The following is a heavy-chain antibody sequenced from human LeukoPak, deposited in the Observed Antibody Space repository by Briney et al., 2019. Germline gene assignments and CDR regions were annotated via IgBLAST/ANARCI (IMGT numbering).Heavy chain of an antibody. CDR3: ARGDFSITMVRGVNDAFDI. Sequence: GGSLRLSCAASGFTVSSNYMSWVRQAPGKGLEWVSVIYSGGSTYYADSVKGRFTISRDNSKNTLYLQMNSLRAEDTAVYYCARGDFSITMVRGVNDAFDIWGQGTMVTVSS. D-gene: IGHD3-10*01. V-gene: IGHV3-53*01. CDR1: GFTVSSNY. J-gene: IGHJ3*02. CDR2: IYSGGST.